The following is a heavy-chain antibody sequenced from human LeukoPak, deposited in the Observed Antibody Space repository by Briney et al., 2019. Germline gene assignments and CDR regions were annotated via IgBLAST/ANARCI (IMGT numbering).Heavy chain of an antibody. V-gene: IGHV3-23*01. CDR3: ARDRGVYSRTLED. D-gene: IGHD6-13*01. CDR2: ISGSGVSA. Sequence: GGTLRLSCAASGFTFSNYAMSWFRHAPGRGREWGSVISGSGVSANYADSVKVRFTISRDNSKDTPYLQMNSLRAEDAAVYYCARDRGVYSRTLEDWGQGTLVTVSS. J-gene: IGHJ4*02. CDR1: GFTFSNYA.